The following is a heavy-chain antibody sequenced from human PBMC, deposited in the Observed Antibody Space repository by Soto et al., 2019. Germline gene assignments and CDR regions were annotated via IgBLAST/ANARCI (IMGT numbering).Heavy chain of an antibody. CDR3: ARAGYYDFWSGYFYYFDY. CDR2: IYYSGST. CDR1: GGSISSSSYY. Sequence: TLSLTCTVSGGSISSSSYYWGWIRQPPGKGLEWIGSIYYSGSTYYNPSLKSRVTISVDTSKNQFSLKLSSVTAADTAVYYCARAGYYDFWSGYFYYFDYWGQGTLVTVSS. V-gene: IGHV4-39*01. D-gene: IGHD3-3*01. J-gene: IGHJ4*02.